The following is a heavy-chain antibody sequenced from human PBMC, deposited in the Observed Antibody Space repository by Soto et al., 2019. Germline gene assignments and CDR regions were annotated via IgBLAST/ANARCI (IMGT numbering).Heavy chain of an antibody. J-gene: IGHJ3*02. Sequence: ASVKVSCKASGYTFTSYGISWVRQAPGQGLEWMGWISAYNGNTYYADSVKGRFTISRDNSKNTLYLQMNSLRAEDTAVYYCAKDLYDRLGMAFDIWGQGTMVTVSS. CDR2: ISAYNGNT. CDR1: GYTFTSYG. D-gene: IGHD3-22*01. CDR3: AKDLYDRLGMAFDI. V-gene: IGHV1-18*04.